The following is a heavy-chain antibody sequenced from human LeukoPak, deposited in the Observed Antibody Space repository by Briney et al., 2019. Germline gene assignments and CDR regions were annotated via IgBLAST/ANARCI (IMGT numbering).Heavy chain of an antibody. CDR1: GFTFSTYS. CDR3: ARGGATVGATWVH. Sequence: GGSLRLSCAASGFTFSTYSMNWVRQAPGKGLEWVSSISSCSGYIYYADSVKGRFTISRDNAKNSLYLQMNSLRAEDTAVYYCARGGATVGATWVHWGQGTLVIVSS. D-gene: IGHD1-26*01. V-gene: IGHV3-21*01. J-gene: IGHJ4*02. CDR2: ISSCSGYI.